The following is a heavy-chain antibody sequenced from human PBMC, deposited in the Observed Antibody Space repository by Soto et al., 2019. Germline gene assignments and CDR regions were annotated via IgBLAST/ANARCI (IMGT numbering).Heavy chain of an antibody. V-gene: IGHV1-18*01. CDR1: GYTFTSYG. Sequence: QVQLVQSGAEVKKPGASVKVSCKASGYTFTSYGISWVRQAPGQGLEWMGWISAYNGNTNYAQKLQGRVTMTTDTSTSTAYMEMRSLRSDDTAVYYCARVIGDYYGSGRDTAFDYWGQGTLVTVSS. D-gene: IGHD3-10*01. CDR2: ISAYNGNT. J-gene: IGHJ4*02. CDR3: ARVIGDYYGSGRDTAFDY.